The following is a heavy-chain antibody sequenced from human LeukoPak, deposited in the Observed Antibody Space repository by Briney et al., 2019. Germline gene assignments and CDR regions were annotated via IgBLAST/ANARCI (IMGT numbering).Heavy chain of an antibody. V-gene: IGHV3-66*01. Sequence: GGSLRLSCAASGFTVSSNYMSWVRQAPGKGLEWVSVIYSGGSTYYPDSVKGRFTISIDNSKNTLYLQMNSLRAEDTAVYYCARSPPFRQQLVTPTYYFDYWGQGTLVTVSS. CDR3: ARSPPFRQQLVTPTYYFDY. CDR1: GFTVSSNY. D-gene: IGHD6-13*01. J-gene: IGHJ4*02. CDR2: IYSGGST.